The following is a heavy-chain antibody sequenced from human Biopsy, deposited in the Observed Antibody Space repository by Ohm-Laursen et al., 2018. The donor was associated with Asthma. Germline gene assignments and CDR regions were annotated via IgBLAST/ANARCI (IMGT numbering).Heavy chain of an antibody. Sequence: SLRLSCTASGFTFRTYGMHWVRQTPGKGLEWLASISYDGHNQHYADSVKGRFTISRDNSKNTVSLEMNSLRRDDTAVYFCARATVAAAGNDWGQGTLVTVSS. D-gene: IGHD6-13*01. V-gene: IGHV3-30*05. CDR3: ARATVAAAGND. CDR2: ISYDGHNQ. J-gene: IGHJ4*02. CDR1: GFTFRTYG.